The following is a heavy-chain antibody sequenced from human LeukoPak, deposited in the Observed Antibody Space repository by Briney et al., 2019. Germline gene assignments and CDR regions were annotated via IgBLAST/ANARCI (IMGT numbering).Heavy chain of an antibody. Sequence: GASVKVSCKASGYTFTRYYMHWVRRAPGQGLVWLGIINPSDGSTSYAQKFQGRVTMTRDTSTSKVYMEVSSLTSEDTAVYYCARVHCSGGSCYGEVFDYWGQGTLVTVSS. V-gene: IGHV1-46*01. CDR3: ARVHCSGGSCYGEVFDY. CDR1: GYTFTRYY. J-gene: IGHJ4*02. CDR2: INPSDGST. D-gene: IGHD2-15*01.